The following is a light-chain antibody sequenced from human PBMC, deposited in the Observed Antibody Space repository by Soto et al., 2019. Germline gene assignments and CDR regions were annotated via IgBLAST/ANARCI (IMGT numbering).Light chain of an antibody. J-gene: IGKJ4*01. CDR2: AAS. V-gene: IGKV1-33*01. Sequence: DIQMTPSPSSLSASVGDRVTITCQASQDISNYLNWYQQKLGKAPKLLIYAASDLETGVPSSFSGNGSGTDFTVTISSRQPEDFATYYCQQYDNLPLTVGGGTRVQI. CDR1: QDISNY. CDR3: QQYDNLPLT.